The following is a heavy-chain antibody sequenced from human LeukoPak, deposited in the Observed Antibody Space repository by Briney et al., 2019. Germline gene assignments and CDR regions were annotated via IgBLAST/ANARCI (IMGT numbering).Heavy chain of an antibody. V-gene: IGHV1-18*01. CDR2: ISAYNGNT. CDR1: GYTFTSYG. J-gene: IGHJ4*02. D-gene: IGHD2-2*01. Sequence: ASVKVSCKASGYTFTSYGISWVRQAPGQGLEWMGWISAYNGNTNYAQKLQGRVTMTTDTSTSTAYMELRSLRSDDTAVYYCAMSKYCSSTSCSDYWGQGTLVTVSS. CDR3: AMSKYCSSTSCSDY.